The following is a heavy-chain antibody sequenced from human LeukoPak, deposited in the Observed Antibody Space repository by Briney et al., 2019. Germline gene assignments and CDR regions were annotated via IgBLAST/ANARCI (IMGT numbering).Heavy chain of an antibody. CDR1: GFTFSSYA. Sequence: PGRSLRLSCAASGFTFSSYAMHWVRQAPGKGLEWVAVVSYDGSNKYYANSVKGRFTISRDNAKNSLYLQMNSLRAEDTAVYYCARGTYGDYDYWGQGTLVTVSS. CDR2: VSYDGSNK. CDR3: ARGTYGDYDY. D-gene: IGHD4-17*01. J-gene: IGHJ4*02. V-gene: IGHV3-30*04.